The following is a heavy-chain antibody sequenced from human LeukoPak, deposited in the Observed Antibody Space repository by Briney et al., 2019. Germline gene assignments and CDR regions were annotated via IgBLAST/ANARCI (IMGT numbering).Heavy chain of an antibody. Sequence: GGSVSLFCTASGFTFSSYDMSWARNSPGKGREWVSAIRGSGCTTYYGDSVKGRYTISRDNSKSTLYVQMNSLSAEDTALYYCAIVVAARQGIIDPWGQETLVTISS. J-gene: IGHJ5*02. CDR3: AIVVAARQGIIDP. V-gene: IGHV3-23*01. CDR2: IRGSGCTT. CDR1: GFTFSSYD. D-gene: IGHD6-6*01.